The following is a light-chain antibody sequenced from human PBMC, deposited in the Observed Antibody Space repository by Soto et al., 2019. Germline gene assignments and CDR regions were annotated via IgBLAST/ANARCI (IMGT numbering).Light chain of an antibody. CDR2: ADN. J-gene: IGLJ2*01. CDR1: SSNIGAGYD. Sequence: QAVVTQTPSVSGAPGQKITMSCTGSSSNIGAGYDVHWYQQIPGAAPRLLISADNNRPSGLPDRFSASKSGTSASLAITGLRAEDEANYYCQSYDTSLSGVIFGAGTKLTVL. CDR3: QSYDTSLSGVI. V-gene: IGLV1-40*01.